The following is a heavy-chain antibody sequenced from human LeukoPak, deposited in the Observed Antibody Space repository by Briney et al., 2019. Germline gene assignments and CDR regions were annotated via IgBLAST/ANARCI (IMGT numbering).Heavy chain of an antibody. CDR1: GFTVSSNY. J-gene: IGHJ1*01. CDR2: IYSGGST. D-gene: IGHD3-10*01. V-gene: IGHV3-53*01. CDR3: AREPTNLWFGELFSTREYFQH. Sequence: PSGGSLRLSCAASGFTVSSNYMSWVRQAPGKGLEWVSVIYSGGSTYYADSVKGRFTISRDNAKNSLYLQMNSLRAEDTAVYYCAREPTNLWFGELFSTREYFQHWGQGTLVTVSS.